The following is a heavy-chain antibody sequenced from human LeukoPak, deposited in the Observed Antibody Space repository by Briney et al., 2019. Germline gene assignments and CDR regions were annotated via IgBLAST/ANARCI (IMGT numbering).Heavy chain of an antibody. D-gene: IGHD2-2*01. V-gene: IGHV3-53*01. CDR3: AKDGGSRDYYYYMDV. CDR2: IYSGGST. Sequence: GGSLRLSCAASGFTVSSNYMSWVRQAPGKGLEWVSVIYSGGSTYYADSVKGRFTISRDNSKNTLYLQMNSLRAEDTAVYYCAKDGGSRDYYYYMDVWGKGTTVTVSS. CDR1: GFTVSSNY. J-gene: IGHJ6*03.